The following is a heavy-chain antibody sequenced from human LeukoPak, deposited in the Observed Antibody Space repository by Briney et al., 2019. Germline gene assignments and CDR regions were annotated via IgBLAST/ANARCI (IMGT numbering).Heavy chain of an antibody. D-gene: IGHD6-19*01. CDR2: ITASGTAM. CDR3: AKGGGSGWYWEEY. J-gene: IGHJ4*02. CDR1: GFTFSSYS. Sequence: AGGSLRLSCAASGFTFSSYSMNWVRQAPGKGLEWVSHITASGTAMFYADSVKGRFTISRDNSKNTLYLQMNSLRAEDTAVYYCAKGGGSGWYWEEYWGQGTLVTVSS. V-gene: IGHV3-23*01.